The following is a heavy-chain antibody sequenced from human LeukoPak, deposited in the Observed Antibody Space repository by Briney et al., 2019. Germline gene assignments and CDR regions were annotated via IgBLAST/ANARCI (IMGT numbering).Heavy chain of an antibody. J-gene: IGHJ4*02. CDR3: AKRDYDILTGYYVWGSYRYSYYFDY. D-gene: IGHD3-16*02. Sequence: GGSLRLSYAASGFTFSSYAMSWARQAPGKGLEWVSAISGSGGSTYYADSVKGRFTISRDNSKNTLYLQMNSPRAEDTAVYYCAKRDYDILTGYYVWGSYRYSYYFDYWGQGTLVTDSS. V-gene: IGHV3-23*01. CDR2: ISGSGGST. CDR1: GFTFSSYA.